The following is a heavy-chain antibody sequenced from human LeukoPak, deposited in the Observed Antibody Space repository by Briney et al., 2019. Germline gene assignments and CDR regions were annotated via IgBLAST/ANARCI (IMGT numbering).Heavy chain of an antibody. CDR1: GLTLSSFD. Sequence: GASPRLSCADSGLTLSSFDMSWVRQAPGKGLEWVSSISNIGGSTYYADSVKGRFAISRDNSKNMVYLQMNSLRVEDTAVYYCAKVDYDFRSGYYFHWGQGTLVSVSS. J-gene: IGHJ4*02. CDR2: ISNIGGST. CDR3: AKVDYDFRSGYYFH. V-gene: IGHV3-23*01. D-gene: IGHD3-3*01.